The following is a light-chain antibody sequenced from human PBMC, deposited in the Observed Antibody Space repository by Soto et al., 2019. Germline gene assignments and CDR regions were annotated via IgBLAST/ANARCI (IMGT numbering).Light chain of an antibody. CDR1: QSVSSH. CDR3: QQRSNWPPVLT. Sequence: EIVLTQSPASLSLSPGERATLSCRASQSVSSHLAWFQQRPGQPPRLLIYGASNRATGIPARFGGSGSGTNFTLTISSLEPEDFAVYYCQQRSNWPPVLTFGGGTKVEIK. J-gene: IGKJ4*01. CDR2: GAS. V-gene: IGKV3-11*01.